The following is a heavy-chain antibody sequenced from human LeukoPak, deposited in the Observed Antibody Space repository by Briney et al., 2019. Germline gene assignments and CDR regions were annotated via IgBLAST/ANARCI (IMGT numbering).Heavy chain of an antibody. CDR1: GGSITSHF. Sequence: PSETLSLTCTVSGGSITSHFWSWIRQPPGEGLEWIGNFYHAGNSNPNPSLKSRVSMSIDTSKNQFSLKLRSMTAADTAVYYCARDGPTSTAPFDYWGQGTLVTVSS. J-gene: IGHJ4*02. D-gene: IGHD1-26*01. CDR3: ARDGPTSTAPFDY. CDR2: FYHAGNS. V-gene: IGHV4-59*11.